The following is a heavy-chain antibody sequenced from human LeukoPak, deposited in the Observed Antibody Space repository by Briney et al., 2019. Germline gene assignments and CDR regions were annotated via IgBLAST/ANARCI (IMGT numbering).Heavy chain of an antibody. D-gene: IGHD6-13*01. CDR2: ISYDGSNK. CDR3: ARSRGHQNRGAAAPGHYYYYGMDV. Sequence: GGSLRLSCAASGFTFSSYGMHWVRQAPGKGLEWVAVISYDGSNKYYADSVKGRFTISRDNSKNTLYLQMNSLRAEDTAVYYCARSRGHQNRGAAAPGHYYYYGMDVWGQGTTVTVSS. CDR1: GFTFSSYG. J-gene: IGHJ6*02. V-gene: IGHV3-30*03.